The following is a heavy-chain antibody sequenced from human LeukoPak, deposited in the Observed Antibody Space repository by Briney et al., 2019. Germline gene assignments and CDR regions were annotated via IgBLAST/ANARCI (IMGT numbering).Heavy chain of an antibody. CDR2: IYADGNT. CDR3: ARDSYGDANFDS. Sequence: GGSLRLSCAASGFIVNTNYMTWVRQAPGRGLEWVSFIYADGNTYYADSVKGRFTISRDISKNAVYLQMNSLRAEDTAVYYCARDSYGDANFDSWGQGTLVTVSS. V-gene: IGHV3-53*01. CDR1: GFIVNTNY. J-gene: IGHJ4*02. D-gene: IGHD4-17*01.